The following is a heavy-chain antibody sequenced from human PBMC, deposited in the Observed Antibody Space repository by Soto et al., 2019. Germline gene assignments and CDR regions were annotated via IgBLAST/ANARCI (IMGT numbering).Heavy chain of an antibody. J-gene: IGHJ4*02. CDR1: GFTVSSNY. CDR2: IYIGGST. V-gene: IGHV3-53*01. Sequence: GGSLRLSCAASGFTVSSNYMIWVRQAPGKGLEWVSVIYIGGSTYYADSVKGRFTISRDNSKNTLYLQMNSLRAEDTAVYYCARSSNSIAAAGTGFDYWGQGTLVTVSS. D-gene: IGHD6-13*01. CDR3: ARSSNSIAAAGTGFDY.